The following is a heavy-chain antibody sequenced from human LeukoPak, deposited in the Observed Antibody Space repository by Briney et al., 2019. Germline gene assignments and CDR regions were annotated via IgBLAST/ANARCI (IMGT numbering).Heavy chain of an antibody. V-gene: IGHV4-39*01. D-gene: IGHD3-3*01. CDR1: GGSISSSSYY. CDR3: AVWNGYVDFWSGPFDF. CDR2: IYYSGST. J-gene: IGHJ4*02. Sequence: SETLSLTCTVSGGSISSSSYYWGWIRQPPGKGLGWIGSIYYSGSTYYNPSLKSRVTISVDTSKNQFSLKLSSVPAADTAVYYCAVWNGYVDFWSGPFDFWGQGTVVTVSS.